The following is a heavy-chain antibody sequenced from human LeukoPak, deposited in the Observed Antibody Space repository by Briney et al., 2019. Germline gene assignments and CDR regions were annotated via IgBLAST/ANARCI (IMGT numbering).Heavy chain of an antibody. D-gene: IGHD3-3*01. J-gene: IGHJ6*03. CDR3: ARGEWKDYYYMDV. CDR1: GGTFSSYA. V-gene: IGHV1-69*05. CDR2: IIPIFGTA. Sequence: GASVKVSCKASGGTFSSYAISWVRQAPGQGLEWMGGIIPIFGTANYAQKFQGRVTITTDESTSTAYMELSSLRSGDTAVYYCARGEWKDYYYMDVWGKGTTVTVSS.